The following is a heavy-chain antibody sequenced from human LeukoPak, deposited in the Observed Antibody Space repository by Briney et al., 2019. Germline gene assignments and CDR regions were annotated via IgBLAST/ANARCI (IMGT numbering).Heavy chain of an antibody. CDR3: ARVAYSGSGDYYYYYMDV. D-gene: IGHD6-6*01. V-gene: IGHV4-30-4*08. J-gene: IGHJ6*03. Sequence: SQTLSLTCAVSGGSISSGGYYWSWIRQPPGKGLEWIAYIHYSGSTYYNPSLKSRVTISVDTSKNQFSLKLSSVTAADTAVYYCARVAYSGSGDYYYYYMDVWGKGTTVAVSS. CDR2: IHYSGST. CDR1: GGSISSGGYY.